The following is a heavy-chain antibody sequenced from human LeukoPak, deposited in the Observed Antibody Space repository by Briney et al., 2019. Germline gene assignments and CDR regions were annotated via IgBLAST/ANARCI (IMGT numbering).Heavy chain of an antibody. CDR1: GGSISSYY. J-gene: IGHJ4*02. CDR3: ARGWGYCSSTSCYKERYYFDY. CDR2: IYYSGST. Sequence: SETLSLTCTVSGGSISSYYWSWIRQPPGKGLEWIGYIYYSGSTNYNPSLKSRVTISVDTSKNQFSLKLSSVTAADTAVYYCARGWGYCSSTSCYKERYYFDYWGQGTLVTVSS. V-gene: IGHV4-59*12. D-gene: IGHD2-2*02.